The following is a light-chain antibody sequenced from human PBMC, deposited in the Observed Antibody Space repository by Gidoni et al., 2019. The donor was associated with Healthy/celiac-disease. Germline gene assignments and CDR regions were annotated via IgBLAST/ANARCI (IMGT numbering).Light chain of an antibody. J-gene: IGKJ4*01. CDR3: QQYYRRLPT. V-gene: IGKV4-1*01. CDR1: QSLLYSSNNKNY. CDR2: WAS. Sequence: DIVMTQSPDSLAVSLGERATINCKSSQSLLYSSNNKNYLAWYQQKPGQPPELLIYWASTRESGVPDRFSGSGSGTDFTLTISVLQAEDVAVYYCQQYYRRLPTFXGXTKVEIK.